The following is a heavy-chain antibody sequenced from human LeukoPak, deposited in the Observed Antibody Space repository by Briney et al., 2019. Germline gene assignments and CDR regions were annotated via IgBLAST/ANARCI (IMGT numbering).Heavy chain of an antibody. D-gene: IGHD5-18*01. Sequence: AASVKVSCKASGYTFSSYGISWVRQAPGQGLEWMGWISAYDGNTNYAQKLQGRVTMTTDTSTSTAYMELRSLRSDDTPVYYCARAVRGYSYAYLPYWGQGTLVTVSS. CDR2: ISAYDGNT. CDR3: ARAVRGYSYAYLPY. V-gene: IGHV1-18*01. CDR1: GYTFSSYG. J-gene: IGHJ4*02.